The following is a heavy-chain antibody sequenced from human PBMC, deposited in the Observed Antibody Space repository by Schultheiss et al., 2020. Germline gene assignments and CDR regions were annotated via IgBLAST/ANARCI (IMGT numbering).Heavy chain of an antibody. CDR1: GGTFSSYA. CDR3: AAEKGNGDYTPAYGMDV. V-gene: IGHV1-69*05. Sequence: SVKVSCKASGGTFSSYAISWVRQAPGQGLEWMGGIIPIFGTANYAQKFQGRVTITRDMSTSTAYMELSSLRSEDTAVYYCAAEKGNGDYTPAYGMDVWGQGTTVTVSS. J-gene: IGHJ6*02. CDR2: IIPIFGTA. D-gene: IGHD4-17*01.